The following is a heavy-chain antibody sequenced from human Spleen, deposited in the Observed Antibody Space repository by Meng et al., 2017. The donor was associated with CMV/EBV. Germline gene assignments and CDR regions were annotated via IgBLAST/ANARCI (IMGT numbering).Heavy chain of an antibody. V-gene: IGHV1-46*01. CDR2: IHPSGGST. D-gene: IGHD3-3*01. CDR3: ARVIGQFSGPDFWSGYFDY. J-gene: IGHJ4*02. CDR1: FIDQY. Sequence: FIDQYIYWVRQAPGQGLEWVGMIHPSGGSTSFAPKFKGRVTVTGDTSTSTVYMELSSLRSEDTAVFYCARVIGQFSGPDFWSGYFDYWGQGTLVTVSS.